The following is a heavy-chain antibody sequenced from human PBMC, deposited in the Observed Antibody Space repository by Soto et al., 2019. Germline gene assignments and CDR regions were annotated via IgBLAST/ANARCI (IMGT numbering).Heavy chain of an antibody. D-gene: IGHD3-10*01. CDR1: GFTFTSSA. CDR3: AAEQLLWFGELLPYYYYGMDV. CDR2: IVVGSGNT. V-gene: IGHV1-58*01. J-gene: IGHJ6*02. Sequence: QMQLVQSGPEVKKPGTSVKVSCKASGFTFTSSAVQWVRQARGQRLEWIGWIVVGSGNTNYAQKFQERVTITRDMSTSTAYMELSSLRSEHTAVYYCAAEQLLWFGELLPYYYYGMDVWGQGATVTVSS.